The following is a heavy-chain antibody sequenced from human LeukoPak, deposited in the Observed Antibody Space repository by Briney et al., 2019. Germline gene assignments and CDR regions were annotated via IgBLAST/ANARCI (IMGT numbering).Heavy chain of an antibody. V-gene: IGHV4-59*08. CDR2: IYVTGT. D-gene: IGHD3-16*02. Sequence: PSETLSLTCTVSGGSIGTYYWSWIRQSPGKGLEWIGYIYVTGTRYNPYLQSRVTISVDRSRNQFFLKMSAVTAADTAVYYCARHIGGGIEDMDVWGKGTKVIVSS. CDR3: ARHIGGGIEDMDV. J-gene: IGHJ6*03. CDR1: GGSIGTYY.